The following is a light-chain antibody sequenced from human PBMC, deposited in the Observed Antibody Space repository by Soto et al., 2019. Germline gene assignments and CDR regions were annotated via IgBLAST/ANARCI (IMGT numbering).Light chain of an antibody. J-gene: IGKJ1*01. CDR1: QSISSY. V-gene: IGKV1-39*01. CDR2: AAS. Sequence: DIPMTQSPSSLSASVGDRVTITCRASQSISSYLNSYQQKPGKAPKLLIYAASSLQSGVPSRFIGSGSGTYFSLTITSLQPGDFATYYWQQCYSTPRAFGLGAKVEVK. CDR3: QQCYSTPRA.